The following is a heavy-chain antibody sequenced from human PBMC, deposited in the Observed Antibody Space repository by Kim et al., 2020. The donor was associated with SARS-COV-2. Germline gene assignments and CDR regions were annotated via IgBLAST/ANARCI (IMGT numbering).Heavy chain of an antibody. CDR3: VSFTGRGHVITGDRGSDY. Sequence: GGSLRLSCVASDFTVSDNYMHWVRQAPGKGLEWVATIYNGGSKYYADSVKGRFTISRDPSKNTLWLQMDTLTADDTAVYYCVSFTGRGHVITGDRGSDYWGQGTLVTVSS. CDR2: IYNGGSK. V-gene: IGHV3-53*01. J-gene: IGHJ4*02. D-gene: IGHD2-21*01. CDR1: DFTVSDNY.